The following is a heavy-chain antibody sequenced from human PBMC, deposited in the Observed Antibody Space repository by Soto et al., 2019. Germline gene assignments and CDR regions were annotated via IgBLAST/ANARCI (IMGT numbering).Heavy chain of an antibody. CDR2: KNHSGST. V-gene: IGHV4-34*01. D-gene: IGHD2-21*02. CDR1: GGAFRGYY. Sequence: SETLSPPCAGSGGAFRGYYWSVMRQAPGKGGGGGGGKNHSGSTNYNPSLKSRVTISVDTSKNQFSLKLSSVTAADTAVYYCARGPVVVTAMKAFDIWGQGTMVNVSS. J-gene: IGHJ3*02. CDR3: ARGPVVVTAMKAFDI.